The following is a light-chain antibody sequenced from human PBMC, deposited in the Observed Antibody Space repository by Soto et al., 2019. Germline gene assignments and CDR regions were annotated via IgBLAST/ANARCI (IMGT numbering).Light chain of an antibody. Sequence: QSALPQPPSVSGAPGQRVTISCTGSNSNIGAGYDVHWYQQLPGTAPKLLIYGNNNRPPGVPDRFSGSKSGTSASLAITGLQAEDEADYYCQSYDSSLSGYVFGTGTKVTVL. J-gene: IGLJ1*01. V-gene: IGLV1-40*01. CDR1: NSNIGAGYD. CDR3: QSYDSSLSGYV. CDR2: GNN.